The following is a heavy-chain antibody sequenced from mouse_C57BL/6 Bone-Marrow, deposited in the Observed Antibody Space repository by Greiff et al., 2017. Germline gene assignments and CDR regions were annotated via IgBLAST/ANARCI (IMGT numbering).Heavy chain of an antibody. CDR2: IYPRDGST. CDR3: ARDYGSSYWYFDV. Sequence: LQESGPELVKPGASVKLSCKASGYTFTSYDINWVKQRPGQGLEWIGWIYPRDGSTKYNEKFKGKATLTVDTSSSTAYMERHSLTSEDSAVYCCARDYGSSYWYFDVWGKGTTVTVSS. V-gene: IGHV1-85*01. D-gene: IGHD1-1*01. CDR1: GYTFTSYD. J-gene: IGHJ1*03.